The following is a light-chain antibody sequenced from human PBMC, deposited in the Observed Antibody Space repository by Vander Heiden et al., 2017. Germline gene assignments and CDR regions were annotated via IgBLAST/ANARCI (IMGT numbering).Light chain of an antibody. J-gene: IGLJ3*02. Sequence: QSALTQPPSASRSPGQSVTISCTGTSSDVGGYKYVSWYQQHPGKAPKLMISEVNKRPSGVPDRFSGSKSGNTASLTVSRLQAEDEADYYCESYAGSNTWVFGGGTKLTVL. CDR2: EVN. CDR3: ESYAGSNTWV. CDR1: SSDVGGYKY. V-gene: IGLV2-8*01.